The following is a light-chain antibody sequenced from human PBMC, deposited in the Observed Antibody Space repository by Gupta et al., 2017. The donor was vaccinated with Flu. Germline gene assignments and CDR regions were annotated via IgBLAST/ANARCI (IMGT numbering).Light chain of an antibody. J-gene: IGLJ3*02. CDR2: DDR. CDR3: QVWDSSSAHPV. Sequence: GKTGRITWGGSKIGSRRGYVYQKKAGQAPVVGVYDDRDRPSGMPERFSGANSGNTATLTISRVEGGDEAVYYCQVWDSSSAHPVFGGGTKLTVL. CDR1: KIGSRR. V-gene: IGLV3-21*03.